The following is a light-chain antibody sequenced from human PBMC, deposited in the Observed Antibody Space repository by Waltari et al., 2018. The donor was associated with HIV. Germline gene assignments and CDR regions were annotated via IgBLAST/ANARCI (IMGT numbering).Light chain of an antibody. CDR3: QQTLTLPLT. CDR1: QHINMY. V-gene: IGKV1-39*01. Sequence: DILIPQSPSSVSASIGDRVTITCRTSQHINMYLNWYQQKPGRAPSLLIFGASTVHSGVPSRFSGAGSGTTFSLTISSLQPDDVATYFCQQTLTLPLTFGGGTKIEI. J-gene: IGKJ4*01. CDR2: GAS.